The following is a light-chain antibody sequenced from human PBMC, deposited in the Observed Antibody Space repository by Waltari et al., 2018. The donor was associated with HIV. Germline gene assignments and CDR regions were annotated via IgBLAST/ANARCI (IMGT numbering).Light chain of an antibody. J-gene: IGKJ4*01. CDR3: QQYYSAPPAPLT. CDR2: WAS. V-gene: IGKV4-1*01. CDR1: QSVLDSSNNRNY. Sequence: DIVMTQSPVSLAVSLGETATINCKSSQSVLDSSNNRNYLACYQQKPEQPPKLLIYWASTRESGVPDRFSGGGSGTDFTLTISSLQAEDVAVYCCQQYYSAPPAPLTFGGGTNVEIK.